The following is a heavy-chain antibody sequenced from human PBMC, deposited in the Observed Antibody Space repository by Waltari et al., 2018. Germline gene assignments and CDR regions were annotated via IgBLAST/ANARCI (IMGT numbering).Heavy chain of an antibody. J-gene: IGHJ3*02. CDR3: ARGRRWLQFRGSAFDI. V-gene: IGHV4-34*01. Sequence: QVQLQQWGAGLLKPSETLSLTCAVYGGSFSGYYWSWIRQPPGKGLEWIGEINHSGSTNYNPSLKSRVTISVDTSKNQFSLKLSSVTAADTAVYYCARGRRWLQFRGSAFDIWGQGTMVTVSS. CDR2: INHSGST. CDR1: GGSFSGYY. D-gene: IGHD5-12*01.